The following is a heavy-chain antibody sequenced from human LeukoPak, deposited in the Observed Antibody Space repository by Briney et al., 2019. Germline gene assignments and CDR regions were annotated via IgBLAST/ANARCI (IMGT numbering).Heavy chain of an antibody. CDR3: TRFTYGGPFDY. V-gene: IGHV4-59*01. J-gene: IGHJ4*02. Sequence: SETLSLTCTVSGGSISSDFWSWIRQPPGMGLEWVGWISYSGSTKYNSSLQSRVTMSRDTSKSQFSLRLTSVTAADTAIYYCTRFTYGGPFDYWGQGILVTVSS. D-gene: IGHD4/OR15-4a*01. CDR2: ISYSGST. CDR1: GGSISSDF.